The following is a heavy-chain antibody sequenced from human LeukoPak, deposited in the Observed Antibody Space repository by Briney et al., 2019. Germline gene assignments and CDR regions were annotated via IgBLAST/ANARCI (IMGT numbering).Heavy chain of an antibody. Sequence: SETLSLTCAVYGGSFSGYYWSWIRQPPGKGLEWIGEINHSGSTNYNPSLKSRVTISVDTSKNQFSLKLSSVTAADTAVYYCARGEHYDSSGYRNYYYYYYGMDVWGQGTTVTVSS. D-gene: IGHD3-22*01. CDR3: ARGEHYDSSGYRNYYYYYYGMDV. CDR1: GGSFSGYY. J-gene: IGHJ6*02. CDR2: INHSGST. V-gene: IGHV4-34*01.